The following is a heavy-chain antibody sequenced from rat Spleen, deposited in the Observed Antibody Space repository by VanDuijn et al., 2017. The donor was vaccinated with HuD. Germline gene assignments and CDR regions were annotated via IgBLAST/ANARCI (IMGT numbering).Heavy chain of an antibody. V-gene: IGHV5-29*01. CDR3: ARRFDFDY. CDR2: ISFDGYNT. D-gene: IGHD4-3*01. CDR1: GFTFSDYY. Sequence: EVQLVESDGGLVQPGRSLKLSCVASGFTFSDYYMAWVRRAPTKGLEWVATISFDGYNTYYRDSVKGRFTISRDNAKRTLHLQMDSVRSEDTATYYCARRFDFDYWGQGVMVTVSS. J-gene: IGHJ2*01.